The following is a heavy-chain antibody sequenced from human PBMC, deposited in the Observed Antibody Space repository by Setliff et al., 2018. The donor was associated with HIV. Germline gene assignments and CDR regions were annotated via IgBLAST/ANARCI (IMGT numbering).Heavy chain of an antibody. CDR2: ISAYNGNT. CDR3: ARGDLVIIPPSISKYYYYMDH. CDR1: GDTYTSYG. D-gene: IGHD2-8*01. Sequence: GASVKVSCKASGDTYTSYGISWVRQAPGQGLEWMGWISAYNGNTFYAQKFQGRVTMTSDTSTSTAYMELRSLTSDDTAIYYCARGDLVIIPPSISKYYYYMDHWGHGTLVTVSS. J-gene: IGHJ4*01. V-gene: IGHV1-18*01.